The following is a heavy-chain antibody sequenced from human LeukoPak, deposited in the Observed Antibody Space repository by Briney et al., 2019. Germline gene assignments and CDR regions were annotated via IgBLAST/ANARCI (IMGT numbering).Heavy chain of an antibody. CDR2: IFPDDFDT. V-gene: IGHV5-51*01. CDR1: GYSFSSYW. CDR3: ARRPANYYDTSGYAVLDY. D-gene: IGHD3-22*01. J-gene: IGHJ4*02. Sequence: GESLKISCKGSGYSFSSYWIAWVRPMPGKGLEWMGIIFPDDFDTRYSPSFQGQVTISVDKSIGTAYLQWSSLKASDTAMYYCARRPANYYDTSGYAVLDYWGQGTLVTVSS.